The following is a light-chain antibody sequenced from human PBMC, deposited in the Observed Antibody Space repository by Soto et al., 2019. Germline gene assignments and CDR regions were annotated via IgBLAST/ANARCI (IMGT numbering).Light chain of an antibody. J-gene: IGLJ2*01. CDR1: SSNIGSNY. CDR2: RNN. CDR3: AAWDDSLSGFVV. Sequence: QSVLTQPPSASGTPGQRVTISCSGSSSNIGSNYVYWYQQLPGTAPKLLIYRNNHRPSGVPDRFSGSKSGTSASLAISGLRSEAEADYYCAAWDDSLSGFVVFGGGTKLTVL. V-gene: IGLV1-47*01.